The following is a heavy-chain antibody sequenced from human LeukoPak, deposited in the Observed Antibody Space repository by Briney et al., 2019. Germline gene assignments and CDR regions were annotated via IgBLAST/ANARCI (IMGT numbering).Heavy chain of an antibody. CDR1: GYTFTSYG. V-gene: IGHV1-18*01. J-gene: IGHJ5*02. CDR2: ISAYNGNT. Sequence: ASVKVSCKASGYTFTSYGISWVRQAPGQGLEWMGWISAYNGNTNYAQKLQGRVTMTRDTSTSTVYMELSSLRSEDTAVYYCAREDHPPYSSGWYGAGLSFDPWGQGTLVTVSS. CDR3: AREDHPPYSSGWYGAGLSFDP. D-gene: IGHD6-19*01.